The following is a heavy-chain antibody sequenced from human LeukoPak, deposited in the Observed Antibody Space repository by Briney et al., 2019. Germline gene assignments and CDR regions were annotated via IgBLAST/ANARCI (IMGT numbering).Heavy chain of an antibody. Sequence: SETLSLTCTVSGGSISSYYWSWIRQPPGKGLEWIGYIYYSGSTNYNPSLKSRVTISVDTSKNQFSLKLSSVTAADTAMYYCARDRIAAAGGDRVYYYYGMDVWGQGTTVTVSS. J-gene: IGHJ6*02. V-gene: IGHV4-59*01. CDR1: GGSISSYY. CDR3: ARDRIAAAGGDRVYYYYGMDV. CDR2: IYYSGST. D-gene: IGHD6-13*01.